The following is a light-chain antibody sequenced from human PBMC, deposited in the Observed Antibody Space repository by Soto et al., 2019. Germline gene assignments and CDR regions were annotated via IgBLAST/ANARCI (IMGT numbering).Light chain of an antibody. CDR1: QSISSW. CDR2: KAS. J-gene: IGKJ1*01. CDR3: QQYNSYWT. Sequence: DIQMTQSPSTLSASVGDRATITCRASQSISSWLAWYQQKPGKAPKLLIYKASSLETGVPSRFSGSGSGTEFTLTISSLQPDDFGTYYCQQYNSYWTFGQGTKVEIK. V-gene: IGKV1-5*03.